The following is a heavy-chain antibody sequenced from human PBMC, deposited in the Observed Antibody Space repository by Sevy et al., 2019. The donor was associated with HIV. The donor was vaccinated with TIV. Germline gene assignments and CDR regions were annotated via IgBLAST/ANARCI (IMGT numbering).Heavy chain of an antibody. CDR3: ARETRSGYFP. CDR1: GFTFRSSV. V-gene: IGHV3-23*01. D-gene: IGHD3-3*01. Sequence: GGSLRLSCAASGFTFRSSVMTWDRQAPGKGLEWVSSISASGGSTYYADSVKGRFTISRDNSKNIVDLEMNSLRSEDTATYFCARETRSGYFPWGQGTLVTVSS. CDR2: ISASGGST. J-gene: IGHJ4*02.